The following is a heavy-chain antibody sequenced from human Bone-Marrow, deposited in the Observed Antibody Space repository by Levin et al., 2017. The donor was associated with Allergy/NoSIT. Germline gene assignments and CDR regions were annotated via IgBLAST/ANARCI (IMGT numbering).Heavy chain of an antibody. V-gene: IGHV3-9*01. J-gene: IGHJ4*02. Sequence: GGSLRLSCSVSGLSIEDYVMNWVRQVPGKGLEWVAGINWNSDQIAYADSVQGRFTISRDNAKNSLFLQMSSLRVDDTAVYFCSALASRPYWGQGTLVSVSS. CDR3: SALASRPY. CDR1: GLSIEDYV. D-gene: IGHD6-6*01. CDR2: INWNSDQI.